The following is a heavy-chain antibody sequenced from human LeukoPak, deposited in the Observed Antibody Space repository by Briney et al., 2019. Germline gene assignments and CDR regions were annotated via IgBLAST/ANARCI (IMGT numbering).Heavy chain of an antibody. D-gene: IGHD4-23*01. V-gene: IGHV3-23*01. CDR1: GFTFSSYA. J-gene: IGHJ4*02. Sequence: GGSLRLSCAASGFTFSSYAMSWVRQAPGKGLEWVSAISGSGGSTYYADSVKGRFTISRDNSRNTLYLQMNSLRAEDTAVYYCAKVGGNLFNPSDYWGQGTLVTVSS. CDR3: AKVGGNLFNPSDY. CDR2: ISGSGGST.